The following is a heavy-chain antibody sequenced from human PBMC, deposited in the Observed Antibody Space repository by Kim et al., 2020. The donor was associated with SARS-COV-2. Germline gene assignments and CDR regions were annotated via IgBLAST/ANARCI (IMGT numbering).Heavy chain of an antibody. Sequence: SETLSLTCTVSGGSISSGGYYWSWIRQHPGKGLEWIGYIYYSGSTYYNPSLKSRVTISVDTSKNQFSLKLSSVTAADTAVYYCARDNRIAAPVRSNDAFDIWGKGTMVTVSS. V-gene: IGHV4-31*03. CDR2: IYYSGST. J-gene: IGHJ3*02. CDR3: ARDNRIAAPVRSNDAFDI. D-gene: IGHD6-13*01. CDR1: GGSISSGGYY.